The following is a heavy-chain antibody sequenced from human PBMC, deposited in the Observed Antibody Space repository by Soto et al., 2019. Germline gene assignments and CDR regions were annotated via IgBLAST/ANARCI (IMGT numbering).Heavy chain of an antibody. D-gene: IGHD6-13*01. CDR3: ARHPERIAQIGWFDP. CDR1: GFTFSSYG. V-gene: IGHV3-33*01. J-gene: IGHJ5*02. Sequence: GGSLRLSCAASGFTFSSYGMHWVRQAPGKGLEWEAVIWYDGSNKYYADSVKGRFTISRDNSKNSLYLQMNSLRAEDTAVYYCARHPERIAQIGWFDPWGQGTLVTVSS. CDR2: IWYDGSNK.